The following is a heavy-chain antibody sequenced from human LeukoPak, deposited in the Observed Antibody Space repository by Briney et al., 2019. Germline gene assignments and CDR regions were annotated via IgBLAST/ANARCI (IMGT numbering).Heavy chain of an antibody. V-gene: IGHV3-48*01. Sequence: PGGSLRLSCAASRFTFSSYSMNWVRQAPGKGLEWVSYISSGSSTIYYADSVKGRFTISRDNAKNSLFLQMNSLRAEDTAVYYCARDEAGSRVVPAFWGQGTLVTVSS. D-gene: IGHD2-2*01. CDR1: RFTFSSYS. J-gene: IGHJ4*02. CDR3: ARDEAGSRVVPAF. CDR2: ISSGSSTI.